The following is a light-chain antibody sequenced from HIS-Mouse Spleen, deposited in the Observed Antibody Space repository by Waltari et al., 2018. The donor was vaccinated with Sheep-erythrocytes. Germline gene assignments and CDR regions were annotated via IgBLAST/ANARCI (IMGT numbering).Light chain of an antibody. CDR1: SANNGSNT. CDR2: SNN. J-gene: IGLJ3*02. V-gene: IGLV1-44*01. Sequence: QSVLTQPPSASGTPGQRVTIPCSGSSANNGSNTGNRYQQLPGTAPKLLIYSNNQRPSGVPDRFSGSKSGTSASLAISGLQSEDEADYYCAAWDDSLNGPVFGGGTKLTVL. CDR3: AAWDDSLNGPV.